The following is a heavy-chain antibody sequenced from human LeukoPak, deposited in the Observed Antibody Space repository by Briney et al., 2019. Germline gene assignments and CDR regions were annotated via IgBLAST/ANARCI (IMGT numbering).Heavy chain of an antibody. D-gene: IGHD3-3*02. CDR3: ARDWDIFDY. CDR2: ISSSSSTI. Sequence: GGSLRLSCAASGFTFSSYRMNWVRQAPGKGLEWVSYISSSSSTIYYADSVKGRFTISRDNAKNSLYLQMYSLRAEDTAVYYCARDWDIFDYWGQGTLVTVSS. V-gene: IGHV3-48*01. CDR1: GFTFSSYR. J-gene: IGHJ4*02.